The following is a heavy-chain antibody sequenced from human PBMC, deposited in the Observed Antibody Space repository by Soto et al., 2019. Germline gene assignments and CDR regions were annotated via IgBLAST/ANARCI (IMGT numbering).Heavy chain of an antibody. Sequence: ASVKVSCKASGYRFTTYALHWVRQAPGQRLEWMGLIDASGGSTTYAQKFQGRVTMTRDTSTSTVYMDLSSLRSEDSAVYYCARSPYSSGYYYAIDYWGQGTQVTVSS. D-gene: IGHD3-22*01. J-gene: IGHJ4*02. CDR2: IDASGGST. V-gene: IGHV1-46*01. CDR3: ARSPYSSGYYYAIDY. CDR1: GYRFTTYA.